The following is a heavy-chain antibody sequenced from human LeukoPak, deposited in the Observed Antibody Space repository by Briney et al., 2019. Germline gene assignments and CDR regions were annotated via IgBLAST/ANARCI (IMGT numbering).Heavy chain of an antibody. J-gene: IGHJ4*02. CDR1: GFTFSSYG. D-gene: IGHD4/OR15-4a*01. V-gene: IGHV3-23*01. Sequence: GGSLRLSCAASGFTFSSYGMSWVRQAPGKGLEWVSAISGSGGSTYYADSVKGRCTISRDNSKNTLYLKMNSLRAEDTAVYYCARDVDYANPRHDYWGQGTLVTVSS. CDR2: ISGSGGST. CDR3: ARDVDYANPRHDY.